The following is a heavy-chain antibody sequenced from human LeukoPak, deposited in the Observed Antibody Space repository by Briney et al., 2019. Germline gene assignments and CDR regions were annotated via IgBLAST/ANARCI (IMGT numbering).Heavy chain of an antibody. CDR2: INPNSGGS. D-gene: IGHD2-15*01. CDR3: ARDQGYCSGGSCDTFDY. Sequence: ASVKVSCKASGYTFTGYYMHWVRQAPGQGLEWMGWINPNSGGSNYAQKFQGRVTMTRDTSISTAYMELSRLRSDDTAVYYCARDQGYCSGGSCDTFDYWGQGTLVTVSS. CDR1: GYTFTGYY. J-gene: IGHJ4*02. V-gene: IGHV1-2*02.